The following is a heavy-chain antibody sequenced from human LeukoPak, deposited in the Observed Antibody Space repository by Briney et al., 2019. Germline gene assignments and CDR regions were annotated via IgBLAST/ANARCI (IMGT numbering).Heavy chain of an antibody. J-gene: IGHJ5*02. V-gene: IGHV4-34*01. Sequence: SETLSLTCAVYGGSFSGYYWSWIRQPPGKGLEWIGEINHSGSTNYNPSLKSRVTISVDTSKNQFSLKLSSVTAADTAVYYCARGRRTMSRPFDPWGQGTLVTVSS. CDR3: ARGRRTMSRPFDP. CDR2: INHSGST. D-gene: IGHD3-10*02. CDR1: GGSFSGYY.